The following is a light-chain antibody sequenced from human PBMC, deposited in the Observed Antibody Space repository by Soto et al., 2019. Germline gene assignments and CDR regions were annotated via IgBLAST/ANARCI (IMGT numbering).Light chain of an antibody. CDR3: SAWDDSLNGHV. Sequence: QSVLTQPPSASGTPGQRVTISCSGSSSNIGGNTVTWYQQLPGTAPKLLIYTDNRRPSGVADRFSGSKSGTSGSLAISGLQSEDEAEDYCSAWDDSLNGHVFGTGTQLTVL. CDR2: TDN. J-gene: IGLJ1*01. CDR1: SSNIGGNT. V-gene: IGLV1-44*01.